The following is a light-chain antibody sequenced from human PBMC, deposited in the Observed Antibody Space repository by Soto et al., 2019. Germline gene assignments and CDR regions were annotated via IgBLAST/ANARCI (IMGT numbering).Light chain of an antibody. CDR2: KAS. CDR1: QSISSW. J-gene: IGKJ2*01. CDR3: QQYKSYPYT. Sequence: DIQMTQSPSTLSASVGERVTITCRASQSISSWLAWYQQKPGKAPNLLIYKASSLESGVPSRFSGSGSGTEFTLTISSLQPDDFATYHCQQYKSYPYTFGQGTKLEIK. V-gene: IGKV1-5*03.